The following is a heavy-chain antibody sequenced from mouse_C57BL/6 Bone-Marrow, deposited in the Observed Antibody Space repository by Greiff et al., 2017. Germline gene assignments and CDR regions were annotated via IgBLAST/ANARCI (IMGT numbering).Heavy chain of an antibody. J-gene: IGHJ2*01. CDR1: GYAFTTYW. CDR2: IYPGDGDT. CDR3: ARDWDYCDY. V-gene: IGHV1-80*01. Sequence: VQLQQPGAELVKPGASVKISCKVSGYAFTTYWMNWVKQRPGQGLEWIGQIYPGDGDTNYNGKFKGKATLTADKSSSTAYMQLSILTSEDSAVYFCARDWDYCDYWGQGTTLTVSS. D-gene: IGHD4-1*01.